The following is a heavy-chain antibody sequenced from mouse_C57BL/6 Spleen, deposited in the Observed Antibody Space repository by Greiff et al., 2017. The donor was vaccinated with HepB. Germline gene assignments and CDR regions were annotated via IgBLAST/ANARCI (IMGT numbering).Heavy chain of an antibody. V-gene: IGHV5-17*01. D-gene: IGHD1-1*01. J-gene: IGHJ1*03. CDR3: ARGSSDWYFDV. CDR1: GFTFSDYG. Sequence: EVKLMESGGGLVKPGGSLKLSCAASGFTFSDYGMHWVRQAPEKGLEWVAYISSGSSTIYYADTVKGRFTISRDNAKNTLFLQMTSLRSEDTAMYYCARGSSDWYFDVWGTGTTVTVSS. CDR2: ISSGSSTI.